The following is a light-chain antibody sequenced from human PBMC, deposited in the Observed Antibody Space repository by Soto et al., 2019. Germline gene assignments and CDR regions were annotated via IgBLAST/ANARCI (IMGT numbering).Light chain of an antibody. CDR1: QTVRNN. V-gene: IGKV3D-15*01. CDR2: DAS. CDR3: QQYNNWLRT. J-gene: IGKJ1*01. Sequence: EFVLTQSPGTLSLSPGERATLSCRASQTVRNNYLAWYQQKPGQAPRLLIYDASSRATGIPARFSGSGSGTEFTLTISSLQSEDFAVYYCQQYNNWLRTFGQGTKVDI.